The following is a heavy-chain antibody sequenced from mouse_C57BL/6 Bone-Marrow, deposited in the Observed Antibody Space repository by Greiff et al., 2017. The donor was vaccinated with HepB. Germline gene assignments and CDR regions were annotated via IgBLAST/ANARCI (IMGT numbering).Heavy chain of an antibody. CDR3: ERVTTGVYYAMDY. V-gene: IGHV1-72*01. D-gene: IGHD2-2*01. Sequence: QVQLKQPGAELVKPGASVKLSCKASGYTFTSYWMHWVKQRPGRGLEWIGRIDPNSGGTKYNEKFKSKATLTVDKPSSTAYMQLSSLTSEDSAVYYCERVTTGVYYAMDYWGQGTSVTVSS. CDR2: IDPNSGGT. CDR1: GYTFTSYW. J-gene: IGHJ4*01.